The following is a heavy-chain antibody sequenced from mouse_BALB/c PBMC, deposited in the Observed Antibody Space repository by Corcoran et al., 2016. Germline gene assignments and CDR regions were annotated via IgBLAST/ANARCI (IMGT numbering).Heavy chain of an antibody. CDR2: IWWDDYK. Sequence: QVTLKESGPGILKPSQTLSRTCSGSRFSLSTSGMGVGWIRQPSGKGREWLAHIWWDDYKYYNTSLKSHLTISKDTSRNKVFIKITSVDTADTATYSCARRTSYGNLFAYWGQGTLVTVSA. V-gene: IGHV8-12*01. CDR1: RFSLSTSGMG. J-gene: IGHJ3*01. CDR3: ARRTSYGNLFAY. D-gene: IGHD2-1*01.